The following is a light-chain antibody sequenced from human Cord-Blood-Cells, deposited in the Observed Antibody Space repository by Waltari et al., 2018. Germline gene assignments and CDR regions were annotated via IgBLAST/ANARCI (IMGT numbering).Light chain of an antibody. Sequence: QSALTQPASVSGSPGQSITISCTGTSSDVGSYNLVSWYQQHPSKAPKLMIYEGSKRPSCVSNRFSGSKSGNTASLTISGLQAEDEADYYCCSYAGSSTYVVFGGGTKLTVL. J-gene: IGLJ2*01. CDR2: EGS. V-gene: IGLV2-23*01. CDR1: SSDVGSYNL. CDR3: CSYAGSSTYVV.